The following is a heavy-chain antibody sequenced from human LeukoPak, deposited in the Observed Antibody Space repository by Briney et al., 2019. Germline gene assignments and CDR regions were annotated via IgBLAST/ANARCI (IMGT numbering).Heavy chain of an antibody. Sequence: KPSETLSLTCTVSGGSISSYYWSWIRQPPGKGLEWIGYIYYSGSTNYNPSLKSRVTISVDTSKNQFSLKLSSVTAADTAVYYCARLGSSGYYADSWGLGTLVTVSP. CDR1: GGSISSYY. CDR2: IYYSGST. CDR3: ARLGSSGYYADS. V-gene: IGHV4-59*08. D-gene: IGHD3-22*01. J-gene: IGHJ5*01.